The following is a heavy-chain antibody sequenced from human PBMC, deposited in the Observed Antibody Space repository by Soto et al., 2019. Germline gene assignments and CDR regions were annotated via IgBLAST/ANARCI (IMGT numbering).Heavy chain of an antibody. Sequence: SETLSLTCTVSGGSISSYYWSWIRQPPGKGLEWIGYIYYSGSTNYNPSLKSRVTISVDTSKSQFSLKLSSVTAADTAVYYCARVITMVRGVQNYYFDYWGQGTLVTVSS. CDR3: ARVITMVRGVQNYYFDY. CDR2: IYYSGST. CDR1: GGSISSYY. D-gene: IGHD3-10*01. J-gene: IGHJ4*02. V-gene: IGHV4-59*01.